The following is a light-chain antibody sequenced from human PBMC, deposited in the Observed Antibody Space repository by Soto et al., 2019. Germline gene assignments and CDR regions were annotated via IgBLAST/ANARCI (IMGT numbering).Light chain of an antibody. V-gene: IGKV3-15*01. CDR3: QQYNNWWT. J-gene: IGKJ1*01. Sequence: EVVMTQSPATLSMSPGERATLSCRASQSVSSSLAWYQQKPGQAPRLLIYGASTRATGIPDRFSGRGSETEFTITISSLQAEDFAIYYCQQYNNWWTFGQGTKVEIK. CDR1: QSVSSS. CDR2: GAS.